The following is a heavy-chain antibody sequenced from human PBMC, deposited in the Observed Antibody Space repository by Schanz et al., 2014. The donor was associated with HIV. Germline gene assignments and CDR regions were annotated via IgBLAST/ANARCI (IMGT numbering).Heavy chain of an antibody. Sequence: EVQLLESGGGLVQPGKSLRLSCAASGFTFGSFAITWVRQPPGKGLEWVSAISGSGGSTYYADSVKGRFTISRDNSKNTLYLQMNSLRAEDTAVYYCARGEPRTWTQVSISSDFDYWGQGTLVTVSS. D-gene: IGHD5-18*01. CDR2: ISGSGGST. J-gene: IGHJ4*02. CDR3: ARGEPRTWTQVSISSDFDY. CDR1: GFTFGSFA. V-gene: IGHV3-23*01.